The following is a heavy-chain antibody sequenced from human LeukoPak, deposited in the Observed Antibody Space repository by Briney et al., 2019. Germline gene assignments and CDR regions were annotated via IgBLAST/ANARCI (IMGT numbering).Heavy chain of an antibody. Sequence: SETLSLTCAVYGGSFSGYYWSWIRQPPGKGLEWIGEINHSGSTNYNPSLKSRVTISVDTSKNQFSLKLSSVTAADTAVYYCASRRPAAGTGFDYWGQGTLVTVSS. J-gene: IGHJ4*02. CDR2: INHSGST. CDR3: ASRRPAAGTGFDY. V-gene: IGHV4-34*01. D-gene: IGHD6-13*01. CDR1: GGSFSGYY.